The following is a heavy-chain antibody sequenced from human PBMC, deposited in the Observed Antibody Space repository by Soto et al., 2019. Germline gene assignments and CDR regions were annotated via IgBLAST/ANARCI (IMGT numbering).Heavy chain of an antibody. D-gene: IGHD3-16*01. V-gene: IGHV3-30*03. CDR1: GFTFSSYG. J-gene: IGHJ6*02. Sequence: QVQLVESGGGVVQPGRSLRLSCAASGFTFSSYGMHWVRQAPGKGLEWVAVISYDGSNKYYADSVKGRFTISRDNSKNTLYLQMNSLRAEDTAVYYCATDRGGRGGMDVWGQGTTVTVSS. CDR2: ISYDGSNK. CDR3: ATDRGGRGGMDV.